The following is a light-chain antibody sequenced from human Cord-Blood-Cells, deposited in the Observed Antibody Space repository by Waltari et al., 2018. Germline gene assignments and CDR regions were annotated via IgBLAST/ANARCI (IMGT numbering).Light chain of an antibody. CDR3: FSYAGSYV. V-gene: IGLV2-11*01. CDR1: SSDVGGYNY. Sequence: QSALTQPRSVSGSPGQSVTISCTGTSSDVGGYNYVSWYQQHPGKAPKLMIYDVSKRPSGVPDRFSGSKSDNTASLTISGLQAEDEADYYCFSYAGSYVFGTGTKVTVL. J-gene: IGLJ1*01. CDR2: DVS.